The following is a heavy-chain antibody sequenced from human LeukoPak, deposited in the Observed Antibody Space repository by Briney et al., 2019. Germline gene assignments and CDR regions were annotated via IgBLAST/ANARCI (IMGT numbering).Heavy chain of an antibody. J-gene: IGHJ3*02. D-gene: IGHD6-19*01. Sequence: SGPTLVNPTQTLTLTCTFSGFSLSTTGVGVGWIRQPPGMALEWLALIYWDDDKRNSPSLKSRLTITKDPSRNQVVLTMTNMDPVDTATYYCAHRRLAVTGPWAFDIWGQGTMVTVSS. CDR2: IYWDDDK. V-gene: IGHV2-5*02. CDR3: AHRRLAVTGPWAFDI. CDR1: GFSLSTTGVG.